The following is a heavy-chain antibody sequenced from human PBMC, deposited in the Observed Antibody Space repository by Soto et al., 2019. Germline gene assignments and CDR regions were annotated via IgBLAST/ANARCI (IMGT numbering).Heavy chain of an antibody. CDR3: AHSRNLITEDAQVGDFDY. J-gene: IGHJ4*02. CDR1: GFSLTTDGVG. Sequence: QITLKESGPPLVNPTQTLTLTCSFSGFSLTTDGVGVGWVRQPPGEALEWLALIYWDDDERYSPSLKPRLTITTDPSKNQVVLIMTNMDPVDTATYYCAHSRNLITEDAQVGDFDYWGQGTLVTVSS. CDR2: IYWDDDE. V-gene: IGHV2-5*02. D-gene: IGHD3-10*01.